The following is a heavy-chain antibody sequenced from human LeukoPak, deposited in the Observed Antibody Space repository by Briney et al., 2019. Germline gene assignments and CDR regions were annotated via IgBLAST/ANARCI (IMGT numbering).Heavy chain of an antibody. D-gene: IGHD3-22*01. CDR1: GFTFSGYA. Sequence: GGSLRLSCAASGFTFSGYAMSWVRQAPGKGLEWVSAISGSGGSTYYADSVKGRFTISRDNSKNTLYLQMNSLRAEDTAVYYCAKAPDYYNSSGFDYWGQGTLVTVSS. J-gene: IGHJ4*02. CDR2: ISGSGGST. V-gene: IGHV3-23*01. CDR3: AKAPDYYNSSGFDY.